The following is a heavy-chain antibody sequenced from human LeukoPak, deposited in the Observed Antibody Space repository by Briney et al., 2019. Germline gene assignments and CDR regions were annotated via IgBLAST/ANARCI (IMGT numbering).Heavy chain of an antibody. J-gene: IGHJ3*02. D-gene: IGHD2-2*01. CDR2: ISSSSSYI. Sequence: GGSLRLSCAASGFTFSSYSMNWVRQAPGKGLEWVSSISSSSSYIYYADSVKGRFTISRDNAKNSLYLQMNSLRAEDTAVYYCARDSADIVVVPAAMSAFDIWGQGTMVTVSS. CDR3: ARDSADIVVVPAAMSAFDI. CDR1: GFTFSSYS. V-gene: IGHV3-21*01.